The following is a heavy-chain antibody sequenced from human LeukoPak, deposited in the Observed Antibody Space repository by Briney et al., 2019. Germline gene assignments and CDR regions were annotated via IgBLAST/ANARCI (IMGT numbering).Heavy chain of an antibody. Sequence: SSETLSLTCTVSGYSISNGYYWGWIRQPPGKGLEWIGNIYHSGSAYYNPSLKSRVTISVDTSKYQFSLKLSSVTAADTAVYYCARGRKATALLLWFGEFLNYWGQGTLVTVSS. V-gene: IGHV4-38-2*02. CDR2: IYHSGSA. CDR1: GYSISNGYY. CDR3: ARGRKATALLLWFGEFLNY. J-gene: IGHJ4*02. D-gene: IGHD3-10*01.